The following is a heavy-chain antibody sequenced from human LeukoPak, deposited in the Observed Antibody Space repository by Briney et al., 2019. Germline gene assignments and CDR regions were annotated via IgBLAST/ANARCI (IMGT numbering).Heavy chain of an antibody. J-gene: IGHJ3*02. Sequence: GSLRLSCAPSGFTFISYAMHWVRQAPGKGLEWVTFISFDGSDTYYAASVKGRFTVSRDNSKDALYLQMNSVRAEDTAVYYCASGFIPGAFDIWGQGTMVTVSS. V-gene: IGHV3-30-3*01. CDR3: ASGFIPGAFDI. D-gene: IGHD3-16*02. CDR1: GFTFISYA. CDR2: ISFDGSDT.